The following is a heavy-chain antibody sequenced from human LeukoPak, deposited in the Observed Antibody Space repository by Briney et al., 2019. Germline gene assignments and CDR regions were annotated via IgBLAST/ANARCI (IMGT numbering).Heavy chain of an antibody. J-gene: IGHJ4*02. V-gene: IGHV1-69*13. CDR2: IIPIFGTT. Sequence: SVKVSCTASGGTFSSYVISWVRQAPGQGLEWMGGIIPIFGTTNYAQEFQGRVTISADESTNTAYMELSSLRSEDTAVYYCASALAASNYYDRSGYNWWGQGTLVTVSS. CDR3: ASALAASNYYDRSGYNW. D-gene: IGHD3-22*01. CDR1: GGTFSSYV.